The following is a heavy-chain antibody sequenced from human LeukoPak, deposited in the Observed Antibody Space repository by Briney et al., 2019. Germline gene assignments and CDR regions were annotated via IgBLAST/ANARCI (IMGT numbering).Heavy chain of an antibody. Sequence: GGSLRLSCAASGFTFSDYCMAWIRQAPGKGLEWVSYIRGDGSFIFYADSVRGRFTISRDNTKNSLHLQMNSLRAEDTAVYYCVRDLDHYDSVGYYAYWGQGTLVTVSS. CDR3: VRDLDHYDSVGYYAY. V-gene: IGHV3-11*01. J-gene: IGHJ4*02. CDR1: GFTFSDYC. CDR2: IRGDGSFI. D-gene: IGHD3-22*01.